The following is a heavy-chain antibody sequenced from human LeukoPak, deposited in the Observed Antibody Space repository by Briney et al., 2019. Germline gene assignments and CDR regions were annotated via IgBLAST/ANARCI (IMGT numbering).Heavy chain of an antibody. D-gene: IGHD3-10*01. CDR1: GFTFSTYG. CDR3: AREISGDTNFDY. CDR2: ISGSGSST. Sequence: GGSLRLSCAASGFTFSTYGMSWVRQAPGKGLEWVSAISGSGSSTYYADSVKGRFTISRDNSKNTLYLQMNSLRAEDTAVYYCAREISGDTNFDYWGQGTLVSVSS. V-gene: IGHV3-23*01. J-gene: IGHJ4*02.